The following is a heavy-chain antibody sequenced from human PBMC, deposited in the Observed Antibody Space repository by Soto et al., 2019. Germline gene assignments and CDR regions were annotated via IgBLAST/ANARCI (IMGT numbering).Heavy chain of an antibody. CDR1: GGPIRSCGCY. CDR3: ARETSWAFDI. D-gene: IGHD6-6*01. J-gene: IGHJ3*02. Sequence: SXTLSLTSTVSGGPIRSCGCYWIWIRQYPGKGLGWIGYIYYSGSTYYNPSLETRVTISLDTSKNQFSLKLSSVTAADTALYYCARETSWAFDIWGQGTMVTVSS. V-gene: IGHV4-31*03. CDR2: IYYSGST.